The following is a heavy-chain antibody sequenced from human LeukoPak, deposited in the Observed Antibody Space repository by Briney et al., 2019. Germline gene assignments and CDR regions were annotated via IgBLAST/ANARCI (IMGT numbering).Heavy chain of an antibody. Sequence: TGGSLRLSCAASGFTFSTYVMSWVRQAPGKGLEWVSLIGGSGVNTFYADSVKGRFTISRDNSKNTLFLQMNSLRAEDTAVYYCAKGMSGSSPYNWFDPWGQGTLVTVSS. CDR1: GFTFSTYV. J-gene: IGHJ5*02. D-gene: IGHD1-26*01. CDR2: IGGSGVNT. CDR3: AKGMSGSSPYNWFDP. V-gene: IGHV3-23*01.